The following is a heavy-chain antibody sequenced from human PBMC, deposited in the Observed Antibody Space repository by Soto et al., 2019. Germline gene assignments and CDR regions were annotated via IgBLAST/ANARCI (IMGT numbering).Heavy chain of an antibody. J-gene: IGHJ4*02. Sequence: SVKVSCKASGYAFTSYYMHWVRQAPGQGLEWMGIINPSGGSTRYAQKFQRRVTSTRDTSTSTVYMELTSLSSEDTAVYYCARDLPPQDYGGTPGSFDYWGQGTLVTVSS. D-gene: IGHD4-17*01. CDR3: ARDLPPQDYGGTPGSFDY. CDR2: INPSGGST. CDR1: GYAFTSYY. V-gene: IGHV1-46*03.